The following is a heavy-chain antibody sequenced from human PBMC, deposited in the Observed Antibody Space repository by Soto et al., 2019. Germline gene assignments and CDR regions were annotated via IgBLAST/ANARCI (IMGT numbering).Heavy chain of an antibody. CDR3: ARILVGATGDTDY. CDR1: GGTFSSYA. V-gene: IGHV1-69*06. J-gene: IGHJ4*02. Sequence: SVKVSCKASGGTFSSYAIGWVRQAPGQGLEWMGGIIPIFGTANYAQKFQGRVTITADKSTSTAYMELSSLRSEDTAVYYCARILVGATGDTDYWGQGTLVTVSS. CDR2: IIPIFGTA. D-gene: IGHD1-26*01.